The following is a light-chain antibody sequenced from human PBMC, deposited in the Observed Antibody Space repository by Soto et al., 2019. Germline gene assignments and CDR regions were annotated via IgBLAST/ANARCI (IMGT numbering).Light chain of an antibody. CDR2: RDI. J-gene: IGLJ1*01. Sequence: QSVLTQPPSVSGTPGQSVISSCTWSSSNIGASYDVHWYQQIPGAAPKLLIYRDIYRPSGIPNRFSGSKSGTSASLAITGLQAEDEADYYCHSYDNSLNGYVFGTGTRSPS. CDR3: HSYDNSLNGYV. CDR1: SSNIGASYD. V-gene: IGLV1-40*01.